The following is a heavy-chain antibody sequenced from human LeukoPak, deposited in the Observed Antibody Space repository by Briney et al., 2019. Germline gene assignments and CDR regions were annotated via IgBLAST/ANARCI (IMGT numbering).Heavy chain of an antibody. CDR3: ARGSYYYYVMDV. CDR2: ISSSGNTI. CDR1: GFTFSSYE. J-gene: IGHJ6*02. Sequence: SLRLSCAASGFTFSSYEMNWVRQAPGKGLEWVSYISSSGNTIYYADSVKGRFTISRDNAKNLLYLQMNSLRAEDTAVYYCARGSYYYYVMDVWGQGTTATVSS. V-gene: IGHV3-48*03.